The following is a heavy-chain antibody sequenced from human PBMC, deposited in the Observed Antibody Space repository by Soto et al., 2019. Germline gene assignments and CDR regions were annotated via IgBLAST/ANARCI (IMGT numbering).Heavy chain of an antibody. Sequence: QVQLVQSGAEVKKPGSSVKVSCKASGGTFSSYAISWVRQAPGQGLEWMGGIIPIFGTANYAQKFQGRVTITADESTSTAYRELSSLRSEDTAVYYCARDRDYYDSSGYRAFDIWGQGTMVTVSS. CDR3: ARDRDYYDSSGYRAFDI. CDR2: IIPIFGTA. D-gene: IGHD3-22*01. J-gene: IGHJ3*02. V-gene: IGHV1-69*01. CDR1: GGTFSSYA.